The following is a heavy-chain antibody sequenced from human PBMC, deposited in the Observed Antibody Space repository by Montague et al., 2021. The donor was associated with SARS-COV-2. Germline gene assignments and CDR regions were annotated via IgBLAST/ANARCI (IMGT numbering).Heavy chain of an antibody. CDR1: GDSVSSTSAS. CDR2: TYYRSWWRC. D-gene: IGHD3-3*02. CDR3: ASAFYGDHWAFDV. J-gene: IGHJ3*01. V-gene: IGHV6-1*01. Sequence: CAISGDSVSSTSASWNWIRQSPSRGLEWLGRTYYRSWWRCQYPGSLESRITISGDTSKNQFSLQLNSVTPEDTAVYYCASAFYGDHWAFDVWGQGTMVAVSS.